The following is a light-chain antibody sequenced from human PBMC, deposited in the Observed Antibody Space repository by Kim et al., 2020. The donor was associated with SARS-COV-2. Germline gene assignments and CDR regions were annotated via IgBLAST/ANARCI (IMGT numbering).Light chain of an antibody. J-gene: IGKJ2*01. CDR1: QDISKY. CDR2: DAS. Sequence: DIQMTQSPSSLSASVGDRVTITCRASQDISKYLNWYQQKPGKAPKLLIYDASSLETGVPSRFSGSGSGTHFTLTIGSLQPEDVATYYCQQYDDLPPYTFGQGTKLEI. CDR3: QQYDDLPPYT. V-gene: IGKV1-33*01.